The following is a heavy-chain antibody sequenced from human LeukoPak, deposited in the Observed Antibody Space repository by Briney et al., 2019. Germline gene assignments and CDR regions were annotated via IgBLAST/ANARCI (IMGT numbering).Heavy chain of an antibody. CDR3: AELGITMIGGV. CDR2: INSDGSRT. Sequence: GGSLRLSCAASGFTFSSYWMHWVRQAPGKGLVWVSRINSDGSRTTYADSVKGRFTISRDNAKNSLCLQMNSLRAEDTAVYYCAELGITMIGGVWGKGTTVTVSS. J-gene: IGHJ6*04. CDR1: GFTFSSYW. V-gene: IGHV3-74*01. D-gene: IGHD3-10*02.